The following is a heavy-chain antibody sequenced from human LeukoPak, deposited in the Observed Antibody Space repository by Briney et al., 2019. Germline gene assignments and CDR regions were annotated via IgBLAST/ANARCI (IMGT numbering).Heavy chain of an antibody. CDR1: GDTFTSYY. CDR3: ASSPGDSSSWYGDAFDI. D-gene: IGHD6-13*01. Sequence: ASVKVSCKASGDTFTSYYMHWVRHAPGQGLEWVGIINPSGGSTSYAQKFQGRVTMTRDTSTSTVYMELSSLRSEDTAVYYCASSPGDSSSWYGDAFDIWGQGTMVTVSS. V-gene: IGHV1-46*01. J-gene: IGHJ3*02. CDR2: INPSGGST.